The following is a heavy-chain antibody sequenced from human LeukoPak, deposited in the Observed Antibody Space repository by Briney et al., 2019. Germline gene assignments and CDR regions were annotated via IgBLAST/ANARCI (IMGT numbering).Heavy chain of an antibody. D-gene: IGHD5-18*01. CDR1: GFTFSSYA. Sequence: GGALRLSCAATGFTFSSYAIHWVRQAPGKGLDWVAVISYDGSNKYYADSVKGRFTISRDNSKNTLYLQINSLRGEDTAVYYCARDRSQRAYSYGPDGEWGQGTLVTVSS. J-gene: IGHJ4*02. V-gene: IGHV3-30*01. CDR3: ARDRSQRAYSYGPDGE. CDR2: ISYDGSNK.